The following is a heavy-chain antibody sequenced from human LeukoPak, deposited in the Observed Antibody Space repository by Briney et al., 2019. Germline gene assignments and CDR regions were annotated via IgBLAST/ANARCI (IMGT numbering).Heavy chain of an antibody. CDR2: INWNGGST. D-gene: IGHD6-13*01. J-gene: IGHJ5*02. CDR1: GFTFDDYG. CDR3: AGYSSSWSVPNWFDP. V-gene: IGHV3-20*04. Sequence: GGSLRLSCAASGFTFDDYGMSWVRQAPGKGLEWVSGINWNGGSTGYADSVKGRFTISRDNAKNSLYLQMNSLRAEDTALYYCAGYSSSWSVPNWFDPWGQGTLVTVSS.